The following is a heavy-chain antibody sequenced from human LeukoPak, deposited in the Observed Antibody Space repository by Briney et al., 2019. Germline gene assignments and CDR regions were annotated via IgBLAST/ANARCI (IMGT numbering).Heavy chain of an antibody. Sequence: PAETLRLSCVISGFTFHNAWRYWVRQAPGKGLEWVGRIKSRIDGGTADFATPVKGRFTISRDDSRNTLFLQMNSLKTEDTAVYYCTTDEVDTYYYESTGYYRLDYWGRGTLVAVSS. CDR2: IKSRIDGGTA. D-gene: IGHD3-22*01. J-gene: IGHJ4*02. CDR3: TTDEVDTYYYESTGYYRLDY. V-gene: IGHV3-15*01. CDR1: GFTFHNAW.